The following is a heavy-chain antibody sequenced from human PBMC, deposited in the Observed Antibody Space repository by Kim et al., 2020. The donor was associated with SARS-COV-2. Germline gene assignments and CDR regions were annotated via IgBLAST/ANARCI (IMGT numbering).Heavy chain of an antibody. J-gene: IGHJ4*02. Sequence: SETLSLTCTVSGDSISGYNWNWFRQPPGKGLEWIANFSFSGSTNHNPSLKSRVTISVDTSKNQFSLKLTSVTAADTAVYYCARQHYYDGSGVWDWGQGTLVTVSS. CDR2: FSFSGST. CDR1: GDSISGYN. V-gene: IGHV4-59*08. CDR3: ARQHYYDGSGVWD. D-gene: IGHD3-22*01.